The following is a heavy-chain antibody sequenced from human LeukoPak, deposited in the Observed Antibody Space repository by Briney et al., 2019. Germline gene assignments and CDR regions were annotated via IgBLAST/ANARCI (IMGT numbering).Heavy chain of an antibody. CDR1: GFSFSDYY. CDR2: ISDSGSTI. J-gene: IGHJ4*02. Sequence: PGGSLRPSCAASGFSFSDYYMSWIRQAPGKGPEWVSHISDSGSTINYADSVKGRFTISRDNTKKSLFLQMNSLRAEDAAVYYCVRDPWGSRGYWGQGTLVTVSS. D-gene: IGHD2-2*01. CDR3: VRDPWGSRGY. V-gene: IGHV3-11*01.